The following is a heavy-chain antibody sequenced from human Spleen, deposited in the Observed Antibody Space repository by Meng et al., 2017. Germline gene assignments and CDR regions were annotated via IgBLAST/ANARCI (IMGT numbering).Heavy chain of an antibody. D-gene: IGHD6-19*01. V-gene: IGHV1-2*06. Sequence: ASVKVSCKASGYTFTGYYLHWVRQAPGQGLEWMGRINLKSGATVYAQRFQGRVTVTSDTSIGTAYMDLSGLRSDDTAVYYCARDARVAGDFWGQGTLVTVSS. CDR2: INLKSGAT. CDR3: ARDARVAGDF. J-gene: IGHJ4*02. CDR1: GYTFTGYY.